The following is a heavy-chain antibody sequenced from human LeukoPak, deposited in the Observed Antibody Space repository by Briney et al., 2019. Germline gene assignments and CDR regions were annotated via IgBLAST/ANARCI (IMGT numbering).Heavy chain of an antibody. J-gene: IGHJ6*02. V-gene: IGHV3-74*01. CDR2: IYKDGSNP. Sequence: GGSLRLSCAASGFTFSNYWMHWVRQAPGKGLVWCSHIYKDGSNPNYADSVKGRFTISRDNAKNTLYLQMNSLRAEDTAVYYCASDLSHGMDVWGQGTTVTVSS. CDR1: GFTFSNYW. CDR3: ASDLSHGMDV. D-gene: IGHD2/OR15-2a*01.